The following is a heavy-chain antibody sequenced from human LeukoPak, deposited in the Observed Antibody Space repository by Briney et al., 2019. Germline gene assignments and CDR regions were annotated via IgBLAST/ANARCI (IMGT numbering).Heavy chain of an antibody. J-gene: IGHJ5*02. D-gene: IGHD3-10*01. V-gene: IGHV1-46*01. CDR2: IKPSGGDT. CDR3: ARDVSYGSAPNWFDP. CDR1: GYTFIHYY. Sequence: GASVKVSCKASGYTFIHYYMHWVRQAPGQGLEWMGIIKPSGGDTIYAQKFQGRVTMTRDTSTSTVYLELSSLRSEDTAVYYCARDVSYGSAPNWFDPWGQGTLVTVSS.